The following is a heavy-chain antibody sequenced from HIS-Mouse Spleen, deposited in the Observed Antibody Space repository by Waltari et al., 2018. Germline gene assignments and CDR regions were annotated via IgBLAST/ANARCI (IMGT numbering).Heavy chain of an antibody. J-gene: IGHJ3*02. Sequence: QVQLVESGGGVVQPGRSLRLSCAASGFTFSSDGSRWVRQAPGKGLEWVAVIWYDGSNKYYADSVKGRFTISRDNSKNTLYLQMNSLRAEDTAVYYCAKDLARKDSGYDAFDIWGQGTMVTVSS. V-gene: IGHV3-33*06. CDR1: GFTFSSDG. CDR3: AKDLARKDSGYDAFDI. CDR2: IWYDGSNK. D-gene: IGHD5-12*01.